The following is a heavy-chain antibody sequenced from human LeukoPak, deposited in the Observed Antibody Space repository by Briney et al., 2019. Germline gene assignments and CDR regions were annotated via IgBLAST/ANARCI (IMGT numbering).Heavy chain of an antibody. J-gene: IGHJ3*02. Sequence: GGSLRLSCAASGFTFSSSGMHWVRQAPGKGLEWVAVIWYDGSNKYYADSVKGRFTISRDNSKNTLYLQMNSLRAEDTAVYYCATDWDSSGSSAFDIWGQGTMVTVSS. V-gene: IGHV3-33*01. CDR2: IWYDGSNK. CDR3: ATDWDSSGSSAFDI. CDR1: GFTFSSSG. D-gene: IGHD3-22*01.